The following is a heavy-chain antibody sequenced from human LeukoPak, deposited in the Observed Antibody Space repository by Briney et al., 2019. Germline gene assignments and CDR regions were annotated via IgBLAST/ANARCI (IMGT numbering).Heavy chain of an antibody. CDR2: INPSGGGT. CDR3: ARDGEPAVPGGAYFYGMDV. D-gene: IGHD6-19*01. CDR1: GYTFTSYY. J-gene: IGHJ6*02. V-gene: IGHV1-46*01. Sequence: ASVRVSCKASGYTFTSYYMHWIRQAPGQGLEWMGIINPSGGGTSYAQKFQGRVTMTGDTSTSTVYMELSSLTSDDTAVYYCARDGEPAVPGGAYFYGMDVWGQGTTVTVSS.